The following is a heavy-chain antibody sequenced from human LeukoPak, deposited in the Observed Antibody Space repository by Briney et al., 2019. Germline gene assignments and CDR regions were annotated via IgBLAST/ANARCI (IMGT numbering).Heavy chain of an antibody. CDR3: ARSISARNWFDP. D-gene: IGHD2/OR15-2a*01. CDR1: GGSVSSGSYY. J-gene: IGHJ5*02. Sequence: PSETLSLTCTVSGGSVSSGSYYWSWIRQPPGKGLEWIGYIYYSESTNYNPSLKSRVTMSVDTSKNQFSLKLSSVSAADTAVYYCARSISARNWFDPWGQGTLVTVSS. V-gene: IGHV4-61*01. CDR2: IYYSEST.